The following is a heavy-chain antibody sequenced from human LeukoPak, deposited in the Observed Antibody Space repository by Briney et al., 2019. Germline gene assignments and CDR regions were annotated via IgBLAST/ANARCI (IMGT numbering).Heavy chain of an antibody. V-gene: IGHV3-23*01. CDR2: ISDSGGRT. Sequence: GGSLRLSCAASGFTFSSHEMNWVRQAPGKGLVWVSAISDSGGRTYYADFVKGRFTISRDNSENTLFLQMSSLRAEDTATYYCAKHYGSGTYYNYFTYCGQGTLVSVSS. D-gene: IGHD3-10*01. J-gene: IGHJ4*02. CDR1: GFTFSSHE. CDR3: AKHYGSGTYYNYFTY.